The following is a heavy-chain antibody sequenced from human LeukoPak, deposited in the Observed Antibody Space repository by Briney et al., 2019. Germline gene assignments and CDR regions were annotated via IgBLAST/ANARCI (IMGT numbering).Heavy chain of an antibody. CDR1: GLTFSSYG. Sequence: GGSLRLSCAASGLTFSSYGMHWVRQAPGKGLEWVAVIWYDGSNKYYADSVKGRFTISRDNSKNTLYLQMNSLRAEDTAVYYCARDRSPLYSSSWNQGYYFDYWGQGTLVTVSS. J-gene: IGHJ4*02. CDR3: ARDRSPLYSSSWNQGYYFDY. D-gene: IGHD6-13*01. CDR2: IWYDGSNK. V-gene: IGHV3-33*08.